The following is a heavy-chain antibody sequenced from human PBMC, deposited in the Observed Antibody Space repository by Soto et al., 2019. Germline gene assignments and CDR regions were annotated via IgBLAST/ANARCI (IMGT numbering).Heavy chain of an antibody. CDR1: GYTFTNYA. D-gene: IGHD2-21*02. CDR2: INAGNGNT. Sequence: ASVKVSCKASGYTFTNYAMHWVRQAPGQRLEWMGWINAGNGNTKCSQNFQGRVTITRDTSASTVYMELSSLRSEDTALYYCARIETGRVVTRPNWLDPWGQGTLVTVSS. J-gene: IGHJ5*02. CDR3: ARIETGRVVTRPNWLDP. V-gene: IGHV1-3*01.